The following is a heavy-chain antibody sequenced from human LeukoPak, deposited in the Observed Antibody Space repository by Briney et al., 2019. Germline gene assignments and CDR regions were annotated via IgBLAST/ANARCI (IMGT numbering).Heavy chain of an antibody. J-gene: IGHJ4*02. CDR1: GGTFSSYT. D-gene: IGHD3-3*01. Sequence: SVKVSCKASGGTFSSYTISWVRQAPGQGLEWMGRIIPILGIANYAQKFQGRVTITADKSTSTAYMELSSLRFEDTAVYYCARARKDYDFWSGYSPFDYWGQGTLVTVSS. CDR3: ARARKDYDFWSGYSPFDY. V-gene: IGHV1-69*02. CDR2: IIPILGIA.